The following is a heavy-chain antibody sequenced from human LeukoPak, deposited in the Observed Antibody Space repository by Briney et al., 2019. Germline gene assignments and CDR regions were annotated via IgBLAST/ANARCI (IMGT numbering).Heavy chain of an antibody. V-gene: IGHV3-48*01. J-gene: IGHJ4*02. CDR1: GFTFTSYS. CDR2: ITSSSSTI. Sequence: GGSLRLSCAASGFTFTSYSMNWVRQAPGKGLEWISYITSSSSTICYADSVKGRFTISRDNAKNSLYLQMNSLRGEDTGVYYCARGITGMAFFDYWGQGTLVTVSS. CDR3: ARGITGMAFFDY. D-gene: IGHD3-16*01.